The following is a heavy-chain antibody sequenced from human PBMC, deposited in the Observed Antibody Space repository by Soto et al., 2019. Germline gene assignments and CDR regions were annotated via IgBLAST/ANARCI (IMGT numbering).Heavy chain of an antibody. J-gene: IGHJ5*02. D-gene: IGHD6-25*01. CDR3: AKEGTAGGWVAP. Sequence: QVQLVQSGSEVKKPGSSVTFSCTTSGGTFGSYAISWLQQAPGQGLVWMGVIIPIITTATYPQKFPGRVTITADEATSTASMELSSLTSDDSALYYCAKEGTAGGWVAPWGQGTLVTVS. CDR2: IIPIITTA. CDR1: GGTFGSYA. V-gene: IGHV1-69*01.